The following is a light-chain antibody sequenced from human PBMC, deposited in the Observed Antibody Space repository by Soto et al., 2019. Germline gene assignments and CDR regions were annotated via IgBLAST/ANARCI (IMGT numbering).Light chain of an antibody. CDR2: FGS. Sequence: ENVMTQSPLFLPVTPGEPAAISCSSSQSLLNSNGYNYLDWYVQKPGQSPQLLIYFGSNRAPGVPDRFSGSGSGTDFTLNINRVEAEDVGTYYCMPALQRISFGQRTRLEIK. J-gene: IGKJ5*01. CDR1: QSLLNSNGYNY. CDR3: MPALQRIS. V-gene: IGKV2-28*01.